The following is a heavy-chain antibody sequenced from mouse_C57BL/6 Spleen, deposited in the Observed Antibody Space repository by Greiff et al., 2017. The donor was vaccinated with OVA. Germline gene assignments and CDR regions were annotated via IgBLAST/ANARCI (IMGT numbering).Heavy chain of an antibody. Sequence: VQLKHSGPELVQPGASVKISCKASGYTFTDYYMNWVKQSHGKSLEWIGDINPNNGGTSYNQKFKGKATLTVDKSSSTAYMELRSLTSEDSAVYYCARMGDYDAMDYWGQGTSVTVSS. CDR1: GYTFTDYY. V-gene: IGHV1-26*01. D-gene: IGHD2-3*01. CDR2: INPNNGGT. J-gene: IGHJ4*01. CDR3: ARMGDYDAMDY.